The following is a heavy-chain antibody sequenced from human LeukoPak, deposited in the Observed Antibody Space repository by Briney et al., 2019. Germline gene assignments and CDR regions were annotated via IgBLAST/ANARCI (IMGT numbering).Heavy chain of an antibody. V-gene: IGHV3-30-3*01. D-gene: IGHD3-10*01. CDR2: ISYDGNNQ. J-gene: IGHJ4*02. CDR1: GFSFSSLA. Sequence: GGSLRLSCAVSGFSFSSLAMHWVRQAPGKGLEWVAFISYDGNNQYYADSVKGRFTISRDNSKNTLYLQMNSLRAEDTAVYYCAKGVWFGEYYFDYWGQGTLVTVSS. CDR3: AKGVWFGEYYFDY.